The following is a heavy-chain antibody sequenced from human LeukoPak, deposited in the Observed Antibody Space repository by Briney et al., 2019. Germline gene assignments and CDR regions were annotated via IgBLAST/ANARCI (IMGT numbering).Heavy chain of an antibody. D-gene: IGHD5-12*01. J-gene: IGHJ4*02. V-gene: IGHV3-7*01. Sequence: GGSLRLSCAASGFTFNSYWMNWVRQAPGKGLEWVANIKQDGTEKHYVDSVRGRFTISRDNAKNSLYLQMNSLRAEDTAVYYCARGGYDWGQGTLVTVSS. CDR2: IKQDGTEK. CDR1: GFTFNSYW. CDR3: ARGGYD.